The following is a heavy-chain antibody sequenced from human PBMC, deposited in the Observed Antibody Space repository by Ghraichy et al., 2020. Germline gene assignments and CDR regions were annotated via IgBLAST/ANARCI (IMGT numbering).Heavy chain of an antibody. CDR2: INSDVSTT. CDR3: TGGAGSTSSYH. CDR1: GFTFSSYW. D-gene: IGHD2-2*01. Sequence: GGSLRLSCAASGFTFSSYWMNWVRQAPGKGLVWVSHINSDVSTTNYADSVKGRFTISRDNAKNTLYLQMNSLRAEDTAVYYCTGGAGSTSSYHWGHGTLVTVSS. J-gene: IGHJ4*01. V-gene: IGHV3-74*01.